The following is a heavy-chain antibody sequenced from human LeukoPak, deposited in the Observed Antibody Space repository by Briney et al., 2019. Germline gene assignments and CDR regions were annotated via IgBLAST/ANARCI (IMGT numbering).Heavy chain of an antibody. J-gene: IGHJ4*02. CDR2: ISSSGST. CDR3: ARVGRGDHTWGSYYCDH. CDR1: GDSFSSYH. Sequence: SETLSLTCTVSVSGDSFSSYHWSWLRQPPGKGLEWIGYISSSGSTSYNTSLKSRVTISVDTSKSQFSLKLSSVTAADTAVYYCARVGRGDHTWGSYYCDHWGQGTLVSVSS. D-gene: IGHD3-16*01. V-gene: IGHV4-59*01.